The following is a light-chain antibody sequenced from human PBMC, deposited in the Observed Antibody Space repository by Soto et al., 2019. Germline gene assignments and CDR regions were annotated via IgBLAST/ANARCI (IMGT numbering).Light chain of an antibody. CDR1: QNVYNN. Sequence: EIVMTQSPATLSVSPGEGATLSCKASQNVYNNLAWYQQRPGQPPSLLIYDASTRATGISARFSGSGYGTEFTLTSSSLQSEDFAVYFCQQCRNWPLTFGGGTKVEIK. CDR2: DAS. J-gene: IGKJ4*01. V-gene: IGKV3-15*01. CDR3: QQCRNWPLT.